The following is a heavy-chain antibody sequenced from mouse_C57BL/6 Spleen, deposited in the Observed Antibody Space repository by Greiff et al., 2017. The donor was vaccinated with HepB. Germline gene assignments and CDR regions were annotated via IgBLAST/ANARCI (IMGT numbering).Heavy chain of an antibody. J-gene: IGHJ4*01. CDR3: ARRSRHYGSSYAMDY. CDR1: GYTFTDYY. V-gene: IGHV1-76*01. CDR2: IYPGSGNT. D-gene: IGHD1-1*01. Sequence: QVHVKQSGAELVRPGASVKLSCKASGYTFTDYYINWVKQRPGQGLEWIARIYPGSGNTYYNEKFKGKATLTAEKSSSTAYMQLSSLTSEDSAVYFCARRSRHYGSSYAMDYWGQGTSVTVSS.